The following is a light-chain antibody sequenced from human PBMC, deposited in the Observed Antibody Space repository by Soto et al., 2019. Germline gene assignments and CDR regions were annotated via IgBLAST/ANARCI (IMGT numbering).Light chain of an antibody. CDR1: SGHSSYA. V-gene: IGLV4-69*01. CDR3: QTWGTGPWV. Sequence: QLVLTQSPSASASLGASVKLTCTLSSGHSSYAIAWHQEQPEKGPRYSMKLNSDGSHSKGDGIPDRFSGSSSGAERYLTISSLQSEDEADYYCQTWGTGPWVFGGGTKLTVL. CDR2: LNSDGSH. J-gene: IGLJ3*02.